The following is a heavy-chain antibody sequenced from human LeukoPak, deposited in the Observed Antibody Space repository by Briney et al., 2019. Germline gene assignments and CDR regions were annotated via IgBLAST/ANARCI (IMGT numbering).Heavy chain of an antibody. CDR2: IIPIFGTA. D-gene: IGHD3-22*01. J-gene: IGHJ6*03. CDR1: GGTFSSYA. V-gene: IGHV1-69*05. CDR3: ARGDSSSSYMDV. Sequence: SVKVSCKASGGTFSSYAISWVRQAPGQGLEWMGGIIPIFGTANYAQKFQGRVTITTDESTSTAYMELSGLRSEDTAVYYCARGDSSSSYMDVWGKGTAVTVSS.